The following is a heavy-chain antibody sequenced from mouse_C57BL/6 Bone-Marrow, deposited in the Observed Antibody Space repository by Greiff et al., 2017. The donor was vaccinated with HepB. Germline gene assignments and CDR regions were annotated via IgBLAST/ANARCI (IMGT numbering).Heavy chain of an antibody. Sequence: ESGPELVKPGASVKMSCKASGYTFTDYNLHWVKQSHGKSLEWIGYINPNNGGTSYNQKFKGKATLTVNKSSSTAYMELRSLTSEDSAVYYCARTGYYGSSWFAYWGQGTLVTVSA. V-gene: IGHV1-22*01. CDR2: INPNNGGT. J-gene: IGHJ3*01. CDR1: GYTFTDYN. CDR3: ARTGYYGSSWFAY. D-gene: IGHD1-1*01.